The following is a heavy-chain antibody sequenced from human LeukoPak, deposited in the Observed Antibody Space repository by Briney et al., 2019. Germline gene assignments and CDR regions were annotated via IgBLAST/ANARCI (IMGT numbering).Heavy chain of an antibody. CDR2: TYYRSKWYN. D-gene: IGHD3-9*01. V-gene: IGHV6-1*01. CDR3: AREYYDILTGYSNFDY. Sequence: SHTLSITCAISGDSVSSNSAAWNWIMHSPFRGLEWLGRTYYRSKWYNDYAVSVKSRITINPDTSKNQFSLQLNSVTPEDTAVYYCAREYYDILTGYSNFDYWGQGTLVTVSS. CDR1: GDSVSSNSAA. J-gene: IGHJ4*02.